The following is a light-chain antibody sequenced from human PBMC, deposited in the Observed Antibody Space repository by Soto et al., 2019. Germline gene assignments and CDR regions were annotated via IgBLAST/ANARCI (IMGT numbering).Light chain of an antibody. V-gene: IGLV1-44*01. CDR1: SSNIGSNT. CDR2: SNN. Sequence: QSVLTQPPSASGTPGQRVTISCSGSSSNIGSNTVNWYQQLPGTAPKLLIFSNNQRPSGVPGRFSVSKSGTSASLAISGLQSEDEADYYSASGDDSRNGYYCFGTGTKLTVL. J-gene: IGLJ1*01. CDR3: ASGDDSRNGYYC.